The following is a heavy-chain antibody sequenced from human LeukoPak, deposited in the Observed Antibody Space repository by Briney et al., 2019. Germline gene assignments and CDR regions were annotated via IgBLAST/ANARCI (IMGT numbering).Heavy chain of an antibody. V-gene: IGHV3-53*01. Sequence: AGGSLRLSCAASGFTVSTNYMNWVRQAPGKGLEWVSVIYSGGSTYYADSVKGRFTISRDNSKNTLYLQMNSLRTEDTAVYYCAKTEGYDILTGLDYWGQGTLVTVSS. D-gene: IGHD3-9*01. CDR2: IYSGGST. CDR1: GFTVSTNY. J-gene: IGHJ4*02. CDR3: AKTEGYDILTGLDY.